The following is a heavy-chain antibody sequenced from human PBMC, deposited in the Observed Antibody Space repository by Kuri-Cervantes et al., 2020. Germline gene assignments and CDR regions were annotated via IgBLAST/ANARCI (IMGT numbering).Heavy chain of an antibody. D-gene: IGHD5-12*01. J-gene: IGHJ4*02. CDR2: ISSSSSTI. V-gene: IGHV3-48*01. CDR3: AKDSSGYDYETLYYFDY. CDR1: GFTFSSYS. Sequence: GESLKISCAASGFTFSSYSMNWVRQAPGKGLEWVSYISSSSSTIYYADSVKGRFTISRDNAKNSLYLQMNSLRAEDTALYYCAKDSSGYDYETLYYFDYWGQGTLVTVSS.